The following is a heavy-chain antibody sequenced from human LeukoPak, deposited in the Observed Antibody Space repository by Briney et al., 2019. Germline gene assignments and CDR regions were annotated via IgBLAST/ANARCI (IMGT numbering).Heavy chain of an antibody. J-gene: IGHJ4*02. CDR2: ISSXSXXX. V-gene: IGHV3-21*01. CDR1: GXXXXXYS. CDR3: ARDRGPLDH. Sequence: GGSLRLSCAXSGXXXXXYSMXXXXXAPGXGLEWVSSISSXSXXXYYVDSVKGRFTISRDNAKNSLDLQMNSLRAEDTAVYYCARDRGPLDHWGQGTLVTVSS. D-gene: IGHD3-10*01.